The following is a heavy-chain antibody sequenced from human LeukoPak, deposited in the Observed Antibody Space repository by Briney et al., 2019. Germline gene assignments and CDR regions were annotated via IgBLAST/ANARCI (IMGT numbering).Heavy chain of an antibody. Sequence: PSETLSLTCAVYGGSFSGYYWSWIRQPPGKGLEWIGYIYYSGSTNYNPSLKSRVTISVDTSKNQFSLKLSSVTAADTAVYYCARTYCGGDCYSPPNYYYGMDVWGQGTTVTVSS. CDR2: IYYSGST. D-gene: IGHD2-21*02. V-gene: IGHV4-59*01. J-gene: IGHJ6*02. CDR3: ARTYCGGDCYSPPNYYYGMDV. CDR1: GGSFSGYY.